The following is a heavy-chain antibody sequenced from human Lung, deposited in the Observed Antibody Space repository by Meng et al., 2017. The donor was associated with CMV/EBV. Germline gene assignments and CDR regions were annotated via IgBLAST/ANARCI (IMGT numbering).Heavy chain of an antibody. J-gene: IGHJ6*02. D-gene: IGHD2-2*01. CDR1: RNTFSSYT. CDR3: AVYCGTTSCYDGYGMDV. V-gene: IGHV1-69*10. CDR2: IIPIFAIA. Sequence: SVKVSCKASRNTFSSYTLTWVRQAPGQGLEWMGGIIPIFAIANYAQSFRGRVTITADTSTSTGYMGLSGLRSEDTAVYYCAVYCGTTSCYDGYGMDVWGQRXTVTVSS.